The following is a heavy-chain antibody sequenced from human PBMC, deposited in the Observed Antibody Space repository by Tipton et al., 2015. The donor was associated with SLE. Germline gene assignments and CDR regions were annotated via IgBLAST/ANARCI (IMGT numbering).Heavy chain of an antibody. CDR3: ARGRSLTMVQGVVDY. CDR2: IYYSGST. D-gene: IGHD3-10*01. Sequence: TLSLTCTVSGGSISSHYWRWFRQPPGKGLEWIGYIYYSGSTNYNPPLKSRVTISVDTSKNQSSLKLSSVTAADTAVYYCARGRSLTMVQGVVDYWGQGTLVSVSS. J-gene: IGHJ4*02. CDR1: GGSISSHY. V-gene: IGHV4-59*11.